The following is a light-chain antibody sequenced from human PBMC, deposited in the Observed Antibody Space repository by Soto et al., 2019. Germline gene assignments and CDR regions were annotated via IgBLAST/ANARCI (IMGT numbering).Light chain of an antibody. CDR1: QGIGNY. CDR2: AAS. V-gene: IGKV1D-16*01. CDR3: QQYHSYPT. J-gene: IGKJ4*01. Sequence: DILMTQSPSSLSASVGDRVTITCRASQGIGNYLAWYQEKPDTAPKSLIFAASRLQSGVPSRFSGSGSGTDFTLTISNLQPDDFATYYCQQYHSYPTFGGGTKVEIK.